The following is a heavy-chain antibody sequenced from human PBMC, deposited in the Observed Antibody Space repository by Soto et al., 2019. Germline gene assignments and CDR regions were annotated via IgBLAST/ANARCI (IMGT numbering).Heavy chain of an antibody. CDR3: ARQSSGYTYGGGFDY. CDR1: AGSISSTDYY. CDR2: VYYSGRT. Sequence: KPSETLSLTCTVSAGSISSTDYYWAWIRQPPGKRLECIGSVYYSGRTYYNPSLERRVTISVDTSKNQFSLSLRSVTAADTAFYYCARQSSGYTYGGGFDYWGQGIQVTVSS. D-gene: IGHD5-12*01. J-gene: IGHJ4*02. V-gene: IGHV4-39*01.